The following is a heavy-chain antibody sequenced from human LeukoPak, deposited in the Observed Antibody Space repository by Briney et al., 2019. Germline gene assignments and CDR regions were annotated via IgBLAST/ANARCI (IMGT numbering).Heavy chain of an antibody. J-gene: IGHJ4*02. CDR2: ISWNSGSI. Sequence: SLRLSCAASGFTFDDYAMHWVRQAPGKGLEWVSGISWNSGSIGYADSVKGRFTISRDNAKNSLYLQMNSLRAEDTALYYCAKEGQWLDKYYLDYWGQGTLVTVSS. CDR3: AKEGQWLDKYYLDY. CDR1: GFTFDDYA. V-gene: IGHV3-9*01. D-gene: IGHD6-19*01.